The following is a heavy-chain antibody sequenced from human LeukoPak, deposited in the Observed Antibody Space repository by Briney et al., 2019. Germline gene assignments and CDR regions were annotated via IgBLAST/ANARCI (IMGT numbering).Heavy chain of an antibody. CDR1: GGSISSYY. CDR2: IYYSGST. D-gene: IGHD3-9*01. CDR3: ARDLRYFDWLLYGGAFDI. Sequence: SETLSLTCTVSGGSISSYYWSWIRQPPGKGLEWIGYIYYSGSTNYNPSLKSRVTISVDTSKNQFSLKLSSVTAADTAVYYCARDLRYFDWLLYGGAFDIWGQGTMVTVSS. J-gene: IGHJ3*02. V-gene: IGHV4-59*01.